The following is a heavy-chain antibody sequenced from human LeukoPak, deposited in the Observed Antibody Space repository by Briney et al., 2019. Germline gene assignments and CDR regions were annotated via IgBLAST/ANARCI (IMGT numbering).Heavy chain of an antibody. D-gene: IGHD5-24*01. J-gene: IGHJ3*02. Sequence: PGVSLRLSCAASGFTFSSYAMTWVRQAPGKGLEWVSGVSGSGGSTYYADSVKGRFTISRDNSKNTLYLQMNSLRAEDTAVYYCARVGDGYNHGAFDIWGQGTMVTVSS. CDR2: VSGSGGST. V-gene: IGHV3-23*01. CDR1: GFTFSSYA. CDR3: ARVGDGYNHGAFDI.